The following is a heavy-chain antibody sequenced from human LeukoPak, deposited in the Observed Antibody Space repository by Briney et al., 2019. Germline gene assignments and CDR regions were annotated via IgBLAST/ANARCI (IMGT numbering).Heavy chain of an antibody. CDR3: ARALNPLPGTYYFDY. D-gene: IGHD2-15*01. V-gene: IGHV4-4*07. CDR1: GASINSHY. J-gene: IGHJ4*02. Sequence: SETLTLTCTVSGASINSHYWSWIRQPAGKGLEWIGRIYISGSTNYNSSLQSRVTMSVDTSKNQFSLKLTSVTAADTAVYYCARALNPLPGTYYFDYWGQGTLVTVSS. CDR2: IYISGST.